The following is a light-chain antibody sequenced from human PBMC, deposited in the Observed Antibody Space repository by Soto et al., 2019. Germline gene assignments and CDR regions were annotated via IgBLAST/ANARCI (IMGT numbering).Light chain of an antibody. J-gene: IGLJ2*01. Sequence: QSALTQPPSASGSPGQSVTISCSGTSSDVGGYNFVSWYQQHPGKAPKLIIYEVSKRPSGVPDRFSGSKSGNTASLTVSGLQAEDEADYYCSSYVGSNVLFGGGTKLTVL. CDR2: EVS. V-gene: IGLV2-8*01. CDR3: SSYVGSNVL. CDR1: SSDVGGYNF.